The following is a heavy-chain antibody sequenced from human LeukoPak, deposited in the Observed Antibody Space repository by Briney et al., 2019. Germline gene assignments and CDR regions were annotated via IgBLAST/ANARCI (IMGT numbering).Heavy chain of an antibody. CDR3: AKAARSRLQLPDAFDI. Sequence: SETLSLTCTVSGGSISSHYWSWNRQPPGKGLEWIGYLYYSGSINYNPSLKSRVTISVDTSKNQLSLMLRSVTAADTAIYYCAKAARSRLQLPDAFDIWGQGTMVTVSS. V-gene: IGHV4-59*11. CDR2: LYYSGSI. CDR1: GGSISSHY. J-gene: IGHJ3*02. D-gene: IGHD5-24*01.